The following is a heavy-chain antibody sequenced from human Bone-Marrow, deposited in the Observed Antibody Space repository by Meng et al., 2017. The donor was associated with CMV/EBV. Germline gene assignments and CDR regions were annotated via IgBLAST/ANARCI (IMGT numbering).Heavy chain of an antibody. CDR1: GFTFSDYY. D-gene: IGHD2-15*01. J-gene: IGHJ4*02. Sequence: GESLKISCAASGFTFSDYYMKWVRQAPGKGLEWVSSISSSTIYYANSVKGRFTISRDNAKNSLYLQMNSLRAEDTALYHCARGATGGYYFDYWGQGTLVTVSS. CDR3: ARGATGGYYFDY. V-gene: IGHV3-69-1*01. CDR2: ISSSTI.